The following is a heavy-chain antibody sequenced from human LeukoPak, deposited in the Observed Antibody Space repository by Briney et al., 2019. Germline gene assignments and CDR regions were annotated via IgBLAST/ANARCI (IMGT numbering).Heavy chain of an antibody. CDR2: INPNTGGT. J-gene: IGHJ4*02. Sequence: ASVKVSCKASGYSFTAYYMHWVRQAPGQGLEWMGWINPNTGGTNYGQKFQGRVTMTRDTSISTAYMELSGLRSDDTAVYYCARGGQDFGDCHFDYWGQGTPVTVSS. CDR1: GYSFTAYY. D-gene: IGHD4-17*01. CDR3: ARGGQDFGDCHFDY. V-gene: IGHV1-2*02.